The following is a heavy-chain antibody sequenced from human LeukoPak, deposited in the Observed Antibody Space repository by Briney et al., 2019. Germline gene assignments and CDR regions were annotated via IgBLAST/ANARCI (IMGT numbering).Heavy chain of an antibody. J-gene: IGHJ4*02. Sequence: SETLSLTCTVSGVSISNSPYYWGWIRQPPGKGLEWIGSIYYRGSTYYNPSLKSRVTISVDTSKNQFSLKLSSVTAADTAVYYCARHANTDWYFDYWGQGTLVTVSS. CDR2: IYYRGST. CDR1: GVSISNSPYY. D-gene: IGHD2-21*01. CDR3: ARHANTDWYFDY. V-gene: IGHV4-39*01.